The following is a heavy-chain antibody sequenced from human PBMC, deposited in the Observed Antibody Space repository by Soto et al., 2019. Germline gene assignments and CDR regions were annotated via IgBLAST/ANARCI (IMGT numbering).Heavy chain of an antibody. CDR2: INPNTGDT. CDR3: ARDRPTDY. V-gene: IGHV1-2*02. CDR1: GSTFTAYY. J-gene: IGHJ4*02. Sequence: GASVKVSCKASGSTFTAYYVHWVRQAPGQGLEWMGWINPNTGDTNYAQKFEGRVTMTRDTSISTAYMELNGLRSDDTAVYFCARDRPTDYWGQGSLVTVSS.